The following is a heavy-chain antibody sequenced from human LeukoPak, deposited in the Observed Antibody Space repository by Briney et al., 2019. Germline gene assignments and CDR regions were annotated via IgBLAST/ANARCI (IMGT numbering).Heavy chain of an antibody. Sequence: PVGSLRLSCAASGFTFSSYSMNWVRQAPGKGLEWVSYISSSSSTIYYADSVKGRFTISRDNAKNSPYLQMNSLRAKDTAVYYCARVLDGYLDYWGQGTLVTVSS. J-gene: IGHJ4*02. CDR1: GFTFSSYS. CDR2: ISSSSSTI. D-gene: IGHD1-1*01. V-gene: IGHV3-48*01. CDR3: ARVLDGYLDY.